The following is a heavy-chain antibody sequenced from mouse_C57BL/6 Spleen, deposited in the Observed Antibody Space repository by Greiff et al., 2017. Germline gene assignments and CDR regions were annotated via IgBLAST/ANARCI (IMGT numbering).Heavy chain of an antibody. V-gene: IGHV5-4*03. Sequence: EVKLVESGGGLVKPGGSLKLSCAASGFTFSSYAMSWVRQTPEKRLEWVATISDGGSYTYYPDNVKGRFTISRDNAKNNLYLQRSHLKSEDTAMDYGARVDYGSSYRYFEVWGTGTTVTVSS. CDR1: GFTFSSYA. CDR2: ISDGGSYT. D-gene: IGHD1-1*01. CDR3: ARVDYGSSYRYFEV. J-gene: IGHJ1*03.